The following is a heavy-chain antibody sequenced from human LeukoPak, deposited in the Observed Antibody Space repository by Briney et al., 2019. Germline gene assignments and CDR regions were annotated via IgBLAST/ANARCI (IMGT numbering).Heavy chain of an antibody. D-gene: IGHD3-3*01. V-gene: IGHV1-18*01. CDR3: ARDRKGGAYYDFWSGSAPYFDY. CDR2: ISAYNGNT. J-gene: IGHJ4*02. Sequence: GASVKVSCKASGYTFTSYDINWVRQAPGQGLEWMGWISAYNGNTNYAQKLQGRVTMTTDTSTSTAYMELRSLRSDDTAVYYCARDRKGGAYYDFWSGSAPYFDYWGQGTLVTVSS. CDR1: GYTFTSYD.